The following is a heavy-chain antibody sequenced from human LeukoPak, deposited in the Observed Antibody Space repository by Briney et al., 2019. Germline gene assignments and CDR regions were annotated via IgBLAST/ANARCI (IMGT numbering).Heavy chain of an antibody. CDR2: IRNKVYGGTT. D-gene: IGHD2-2*01. Sequence: GGSLRLSCTTSGFTFGDYYMSWFRQAPGKGLEWVGFIRNKVYGGTTEYAASVKGRFTISKDDSKSVAYLQMSSLNTEDTAVYYCSRNLYYAPLLGGQGTLVPVSS. CDR3: SRNLYYAPLL. J-gene: IGHJ4*02. CDR1: GFTFGDYY. V-gene: IGHV3-49*03.